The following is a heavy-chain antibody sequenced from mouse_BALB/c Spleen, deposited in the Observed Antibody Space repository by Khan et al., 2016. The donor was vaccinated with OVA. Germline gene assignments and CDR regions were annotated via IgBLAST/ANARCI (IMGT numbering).Heavy chain of an antibody. V-gene: IGHV3-2*02. CDR3: ASELGRYYALDY. J-gene: IGHJ4*01. Sequence: EVQLQESGPGLVKPSQSLSLTCTVTGYSITSDYAWNWIRQFPGNKLEWMGYISYSGSTTYNPSLKSRISITRDTSKDQFCLQLKSVTSADTATYYCASELGRYYALDYWGQGTSVTVSS. D-gene: IGHD4-1*01. CDR2: ISYSGST. CDR1: GYSITSDYA.